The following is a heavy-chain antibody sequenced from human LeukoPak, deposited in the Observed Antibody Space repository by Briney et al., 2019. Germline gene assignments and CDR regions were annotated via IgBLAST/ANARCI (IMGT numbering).Heavy chain of an antibody. CDR2: ISSRSSYT. Sequence: GGSLRLSCAASGFTFSTYGMSWVRQAPGKGLEWVSSISSRSSYTYYADSVKGRFTISRDNAKNSLYLQMNSLRAEDTAVYYCAELGITMIGGVWGKGTTVTISS. CDR3: AELGITMIGGV. D-gene: IGHD3-10*02. V-gene: IGHV3-21*01. J-gene: IGHJ6*04. CDR1: GFTFSTYG.